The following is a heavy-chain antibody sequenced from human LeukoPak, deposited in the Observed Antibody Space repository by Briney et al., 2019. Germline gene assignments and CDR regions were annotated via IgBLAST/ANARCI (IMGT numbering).Heavy chain of an antibody. CDR3: ARRYITSSYWYFDL. CDR2: ISAYNGNT. V-gene: IGHV1-18*01. CDR1: GYTFTSYG. Sequence: GASVKVSCKASGYTFTSYGMSWVRQAPGQGLEWMGCISAYNGNTNYAQKLQGRVTMTTDTSTSTAYMELRSLRSDDTAVYYCARRYITSSYWYFDLWGRGTLVTVSS. D-gene: IGHD2-2*01. J-gene: IGHJ2*01.